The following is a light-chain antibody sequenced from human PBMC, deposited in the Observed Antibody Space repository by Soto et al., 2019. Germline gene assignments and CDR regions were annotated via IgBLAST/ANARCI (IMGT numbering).Light chain of an antibody. CDR3: QQYDNWPPAWT. Sequence: EIVMSQSPAILSVSPGERATIFCRAIQSVNSNLAWYQQKPGQAPRLLIYGASTRATGIPARFSGSGSGTEFTLTISILQSEDVAVYVCQQYDNWPPAWTFGQGTKVDIK. CDR2: GAS. V-gene: IGKV3-15*01. J-gene: IGKJ1*01. CDR1: QSVNSN.